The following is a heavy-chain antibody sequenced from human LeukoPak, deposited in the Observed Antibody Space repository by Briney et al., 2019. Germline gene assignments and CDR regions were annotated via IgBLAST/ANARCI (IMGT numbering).Heavy chain of an antibody. D-gene: IGHD1-26*01. Sequence: SETLSLTCAVYGGSFSGYYWSWIRQPPGKGLEWIGEINHSGSTNYNPSLKSRVTISVDTSKNQFSLKLSSVTAADTAVYYCARDGYSGSKTAFDIWGQGTMVTVSS. J-gene: IGHJ3*02. CDR2: INHSGST. V-gene: IGHV4-34*01. CDR1: GGSFSGYY. CDR3: ARDGYSGSKTAFDI.